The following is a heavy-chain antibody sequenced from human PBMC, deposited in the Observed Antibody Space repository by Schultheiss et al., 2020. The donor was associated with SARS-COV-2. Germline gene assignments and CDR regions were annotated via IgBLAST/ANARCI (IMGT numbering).Heavy chain of an antibody. CDR3: ARSFYGDPPVFDI. CDR1: GGSISSSSYY. V-gene: IGHV4-39*01. CDR2: IYYSGST. D-gene: IGHD4-17*01. Sequence: SETLSLTCTVSGGSISSSSYYWGWIRQPPGKGLEWIGSIYYSGSTYYNPSLKSRVTISVDTSKNQFSLKLSSVTAADTAVYYCARSFYGDPPVFDIWGQGTMVTVSS. J-gene: IGHJ3*02.